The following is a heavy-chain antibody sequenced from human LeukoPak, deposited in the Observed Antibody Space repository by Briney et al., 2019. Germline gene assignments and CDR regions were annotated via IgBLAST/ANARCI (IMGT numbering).Heavy chain of an antibody. J-gene: IGHJ3*02. D-gene: IGHD2-15*01. CDR3: ARELAGNDAFDI. V-gene: IGHV4-61*01. CDR2: IYYSGST. CDR1: GGSVSSGSYY. Sequence: SETLSLTCTVSGGSVSSGSYYWSWIRQPPGKGLEWIGYIYYSGSTNYNPSLKSRVTISVDTSKNQFSLKLSSMTAADTAAYYCARELAGNDAFDIWGQGTMVTVSS.